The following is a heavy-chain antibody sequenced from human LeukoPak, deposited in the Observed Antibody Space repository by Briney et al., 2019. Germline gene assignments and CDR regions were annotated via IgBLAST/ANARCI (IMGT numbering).Heavy chain of an antibody. V-gene: IGHV3-11*01. J-gene: IGHJ4*02. D-gene: IGHD6-19*01. CDR1: GFTFSDDY. Sequence: GGSLRLSCAASGFTFSDDYMSWIRQAPGKGLEWVSYISSSGSTIYYADSVKGRFTISRDNAKNSLYLQMNSLRAEDTAVYYCAKDQAVAGTSLDYWGQGTLVTVSS. CDR2: ISSSGSTI. CDR3: AKDQAVAGTSLDY.